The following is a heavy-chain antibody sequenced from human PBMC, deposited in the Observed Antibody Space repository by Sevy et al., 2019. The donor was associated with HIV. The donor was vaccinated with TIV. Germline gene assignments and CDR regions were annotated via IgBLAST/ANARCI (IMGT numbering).Heavy chain of an antibody. CDR2: IYTSGST. CDR1: GGSISSGSHY. V-gene: IGHV4-61*02. D-gene: IGHD2-15*01. J-gene: IGHJ4*02. Sequence: SETLSLTCTVSGGSISSGSHYWSWIRQPAGKGLEWIGRIYTSGSTNYNPSLKSRVTMSVDTSKNQFSLKLSSVTAADTAVYYCARAVVVVAATLSHYFDYWGQGTLVTVSS. CDR3: ARAVVVVAATLSHYFDY.